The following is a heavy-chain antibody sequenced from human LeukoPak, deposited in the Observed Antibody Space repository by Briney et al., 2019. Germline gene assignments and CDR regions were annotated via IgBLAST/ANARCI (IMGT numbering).Heavy chain of an antibody. D-gene: IGHD3-10*01. CDR1: GFTFSSSA. CDR3: AKGESRPNYYFGY. V-gene: IGHV3-23*01. J-gene: IGHJ4*02. Sequence: TGGSLRLSCAASGFTFSSSAMRWVRQAPGKGLEWVSSITGSSSETFYADSVKGRFTISRDNSKNTLYLLMNSLRADDTAIYFCAKGESRPNYYFGYWGQGTLVTVSS. CDR2: ITGSSSET.